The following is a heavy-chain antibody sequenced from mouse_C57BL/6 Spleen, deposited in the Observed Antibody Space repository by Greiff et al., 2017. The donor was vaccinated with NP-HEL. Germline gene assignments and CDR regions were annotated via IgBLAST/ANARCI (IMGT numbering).Heavy chain of an antibody. Sequence: EVKLMESGGDLVKPGGSLKLSCAASGFTFSSYGMSWVRQTPDKRLEWVATISSGGSYTYYPDSVKGRFTISRDNAKNTLYLQMSSLKSEDTAMYYCARHGTGTFYYAMDYWGQGTSVTVSS. J-gene: IGHJ4*01. V-gene: IGHV5-6*01. CDR2: ISSGGSYT. CDR3: ARHGTGTFYYAMDY. D-gene: IGHD4-1*01. CDR1: GFTFSSYG.